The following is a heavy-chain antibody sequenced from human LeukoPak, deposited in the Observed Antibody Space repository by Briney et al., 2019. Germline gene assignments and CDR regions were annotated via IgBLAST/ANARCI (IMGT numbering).Heavy chain of an antibody. V-gene: IGHV4-39*07. CDR2: INHSGST. CDR3: ARGYCTNGVCYTRSYYYYYMDV. CDR1: GGSISSGGYY. Sequence: SETLSLTCTVSGGSISSGGYYWSWIRQPPGKGLEWIGEINHSGSTNYNPSLKSRVTISVDTSKNQFSLKLSSVTAADTAVYYCARGYCTNGVCYTRSYYYYYMDVWGKGTTVTVSS. D-gene: IGHD2-8*01. J-gene: IGHJ6*03.